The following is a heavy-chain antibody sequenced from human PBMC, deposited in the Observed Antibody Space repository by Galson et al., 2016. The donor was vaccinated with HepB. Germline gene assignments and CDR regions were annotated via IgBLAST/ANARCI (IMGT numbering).Heavy chain of an antibody. CDR2: IYRDGSGT. J-gene: IGHJ4*02. CDR3: VRDGDAYNFDF. Sequence: SLRLSCAASGFSFSNYRMHWVRQAPGKGLVWVSRIYRDGSGTNYADPVKGRFTMSRDNAKNTMYLQMNSLRAEDTAVYYCVRDGDAYNFDFWGQGTLVTVSS. V-gene: IGHV3-74*01. CDR1: GFSFSNYR. D-gene: IGHD5-24*01.